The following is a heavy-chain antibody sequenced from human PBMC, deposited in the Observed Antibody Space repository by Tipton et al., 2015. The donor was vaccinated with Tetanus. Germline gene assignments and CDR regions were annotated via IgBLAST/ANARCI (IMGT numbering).Heavy chain of an antibody. CDR2: INGEASDT. CDR1: GFTFDDHA. J-gene: IGHJ4*02. Sequence: SLRLSCVASGFTFDDHAMHWVRQAPGKGLEWVSRINGEASDTGYADSVKGRLSISRDNTKNMLYLQINSLRAEDTAVYYCVRDDSGRGLDYWGKGTLVTVSS. CDR3: VRDDSGRGLDY. V-gene: IGHV3-74*01. D-gene: IGHD3-10*01.